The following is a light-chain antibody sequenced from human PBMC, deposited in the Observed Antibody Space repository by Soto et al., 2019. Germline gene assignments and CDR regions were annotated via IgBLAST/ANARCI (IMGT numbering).Light chain of an antibody. Sequence: EVVLTQSPATLSLSPGERATLSCRASQSVTKYLAWYQQKPGQALRLLIYDVSKRATGIPARFSGSGSGTDFTLTISRLEPEDFAVYYCQQYVSSPWAFGQGTKVEI. V-gene: IGKV3-20*01. CDR3: QQYVSSPWA. CDR2: DVS. J-gene: IGKJ1*01. CDR1: QSVTKY.